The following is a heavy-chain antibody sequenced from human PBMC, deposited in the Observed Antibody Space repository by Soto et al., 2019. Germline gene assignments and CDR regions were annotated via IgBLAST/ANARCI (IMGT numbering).Heavy chain of an antibody. Sequence: GGSLSLSCTVSGFTFDDYAMSWVRQAPGKGLEWVGFISSQAFGGTTEYAASVEGRFTISTDESKTIAYLQMHSLKAADTAVYFCATVYVYDSSADYYFDYWGQGTLVTVSS. CDR3: ATVYVYDSSADYYFDY. CDR2: ISSQAFGGTT. D-gene: IGHD3-22*01. V-gene: IGHV3-49*04. CDR1: GFTFDDYA. J-gene: IGHJ4*02.